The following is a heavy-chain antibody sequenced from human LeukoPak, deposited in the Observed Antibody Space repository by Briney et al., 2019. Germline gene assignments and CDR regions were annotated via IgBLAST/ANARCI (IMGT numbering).Heavy chain of an antibody. CDR1: GYTFTSYG. Sequence: SVKVSCKASGYTFTSYGISWVRQAPGQGLEWMGGIIPIFGTANYAQKFQGRVTITADKSTSTAYMELSSLRSEDTAVYYCARDPRAGDIVVVPAAPEGDYWGQGTLVTVSS. CDR2: IIPIFGTA. J-gene: IGHJ4*02. D-gene: IGHD2-2*01. CDR3: ARDPRAGDIVVVPAAPEGDY. V-gene: IGHV1-69*06.